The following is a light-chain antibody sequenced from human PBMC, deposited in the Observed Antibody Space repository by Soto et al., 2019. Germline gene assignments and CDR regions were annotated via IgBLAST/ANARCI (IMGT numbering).Light chain of an antibody. J-gene: IGLJ3*02. CDR1: TSNIGSNT. V-gene: IGLV1-44*01. CDR3: STWDDSLNSGV. Sequence: QPVLTQPPSTSGTPGQSVTISCSGSTSNIGSNTVNWYQHLTGTAPKLLIHSDNQRPSGVPDRFSGSKSGASASLAISGLQSEDEADYYCSTWDDSLNSGVFGGGTKVTVL. CDR2: SDN.